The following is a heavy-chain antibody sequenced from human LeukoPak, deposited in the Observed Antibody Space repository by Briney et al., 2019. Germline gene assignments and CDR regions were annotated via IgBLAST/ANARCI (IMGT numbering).Heavy chain of an antibody. V-gene: IGHV3-7*01. J-gene: IGHJ4*02. D-gene: IGHD2/OR15-2a*01. CDR1: GFTFSSYW. CDR2: IKQDGSEK. Sequence: GGSLRLSCVASGFTFSSYWMSWVRQAPGKGLEWVANIKQDGSEKYYLDSLEGRFTISRDNAKNSVYLQINRLRAEDTAVYYCAKGPLLWDWGQGTLVTVSS. CDR3: AKGPLLWD.